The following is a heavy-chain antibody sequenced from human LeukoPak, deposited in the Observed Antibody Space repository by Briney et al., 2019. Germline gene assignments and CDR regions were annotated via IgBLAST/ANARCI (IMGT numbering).Heavy chain of an antibody. CDR3: ARVLGYCSGGSCYSAEYFQH. J-gene: IGHJ1*01. D-gene: IGHD2-15*01. CDR2: INHSGST. CDR1: GGSFSGYY. V-gene: IGHV4-34*01. Sequence: SETLSLTCAVYGGSFSGYYWSWIRQPPGKGLEWIGEINHSGSTNYNPSLKSRVTISVDTSKNQFSLKLSSVTAADTAVYHCARVLGYCSGGSCYSAEYFQHWGQGTLVTVSS.